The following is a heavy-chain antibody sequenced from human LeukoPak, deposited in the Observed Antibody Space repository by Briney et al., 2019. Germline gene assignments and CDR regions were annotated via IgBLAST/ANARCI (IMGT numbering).Heavy chain of an antibody. V-gene: IGHV1-2*04. Sequence: ASVKVSCKASGYTFTGYYMHWVRQAPGQGLEWMGWINPNSGGTNYAQKFQGWVTMTRDTSISTAYMELSRLRSDDTAVYYCAREIAVAETGLGQSEGSYYYGMDVWGQGTTVTVSS. CDR1: GYTFTGYY. CDR3: AREIAVAETGLGQSEGSYYYGMDV. D-gene: IGHD6-19*01. CDR2: INPNSGGT. J-gene: IGHJ6*02.